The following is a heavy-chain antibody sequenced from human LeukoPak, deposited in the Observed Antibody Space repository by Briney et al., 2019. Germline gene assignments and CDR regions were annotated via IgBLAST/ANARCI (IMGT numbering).Heavy chain of an antibody. CDR3: AKDRGMGATTVFDY. CDR1: GLTFSSYA. J-gene: IGHJ4*02. V-gene: IGHV3-23*01. CDR2: ISGSATRT. Sequence: PGGSLRLSCAASGLTFSSYAMSWVRQAPGKGLQWVSAISGSATRTLYSDSVEGRFTISRDNSKNTLYLQMSSLGADDAAIYYCAKDRGMGATTVFDYWGQGTLVSVSS. D-gene: IGHD1-26*01.